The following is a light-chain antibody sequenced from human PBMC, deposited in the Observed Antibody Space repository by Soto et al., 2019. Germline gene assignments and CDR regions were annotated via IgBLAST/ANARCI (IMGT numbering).Light chain of an antibody. Sequence: EIVLTQSPGTLSLSPGERATLSGRASHSVSSSYLAWYQQKPGQAPRLLIYGASSRATGIPDRFSGSGSGTDFTLTISRLAPEDFAVYYCQQSGSSPPYNFGQGTKLEIK. V-gene: IGKV3-20*01. CDR3: QQSGSSPPYN. CDR2: GAS. CDR1: HSVSSSY. J-gene: IGKJ2*01.